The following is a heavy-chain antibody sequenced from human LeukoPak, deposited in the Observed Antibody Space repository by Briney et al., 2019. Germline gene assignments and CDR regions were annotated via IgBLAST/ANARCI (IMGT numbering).Heavy chain of an antibody. V-gene: IGHV3-9*01. J-gene: IGHJ4*02. CDR2: ISWNSGSI. D-gene: IGHD1-26*01. CDR3: AKARRGSLSYFDY. Sequence: GRSLRLSCAASGFTFDDYAMHWVRQAPGKGLEWVSGISWNSGSIGYADSVKGRFTISRDNAKNSLYLQMNSLRAEDTALYCCAKARRGSLSYFDYWGQGTLVTVSS. CDR1: GFTFDDYA.